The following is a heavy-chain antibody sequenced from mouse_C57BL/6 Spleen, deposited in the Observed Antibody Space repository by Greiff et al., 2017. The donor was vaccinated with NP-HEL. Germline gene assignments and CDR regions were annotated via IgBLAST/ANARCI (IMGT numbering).Heavy chain of an antibody. CDR2: IDPSDSYT. V-gene: IGHV1-50*01. D-gene: IGHD1-1*01. J-gene: IGHJ4*01. CDR1: GYTFTSYW. CDR3: ARVTTGSYYYAMDY. Sequence: VQLQQPGAELVKPGASVKLSCKASGYTFTSYWMQWVKQRPGQGLEWIGEIDPSDSYTNYNQKFKGKATLTVDTSSSTAYMQLSSLTSEDSAVYYCARVTTGSYYYAMDYWGQGTSVTVSS.